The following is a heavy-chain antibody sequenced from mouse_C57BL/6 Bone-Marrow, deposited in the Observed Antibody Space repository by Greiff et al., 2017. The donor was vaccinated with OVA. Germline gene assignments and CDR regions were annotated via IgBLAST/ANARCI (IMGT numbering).Heavy chain of an antibody. CDR3: AREGGRQLNLPEAY. D-gene: IGHD3-2*02. J-gene: IGHJ3*01. CDR2: IYPRSGNT. V-gene: IGHV1-81*01. CDR1: GYTFTSYG. Sequence: QVQLQQSGAELARPGASVKLSCKASGYTFTSYGISWVKQRTGQGLEWIGMIYPRSGNTYYNEKFKGKATLTADKSSSTAYMELRSLTSEDSAVYFCAREGGRQLNLPEAYWGQGTLVTVSA.